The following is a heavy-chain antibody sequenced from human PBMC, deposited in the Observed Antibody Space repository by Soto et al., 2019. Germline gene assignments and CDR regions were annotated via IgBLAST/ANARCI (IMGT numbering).Heavy chain of an antibody. D-gene: IGHD4-4*01. V-gene: IGHV3-30*18. CDR3: AKCPVGYSNPPSDDYYYMDV. Sequence: QVQLVESGGGVVQPGRSLRLSCAASGFTFSSYGMHWVRQAPGKGLEWVAVISYDGSNKYYADSVKGRFTISRDNSKNTLYLQMNSLRAEDTAVYYCAKCPVGYSNPPSDDYYYMDVWGKGTTVTVS. CDR2: ISYDGSNK. J-gene: IGHJ6*03. CDR1: GFTFSSYG.